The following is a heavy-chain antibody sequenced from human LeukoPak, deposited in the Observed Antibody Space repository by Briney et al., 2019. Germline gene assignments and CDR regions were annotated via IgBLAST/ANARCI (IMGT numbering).Heavy chain of an antibody. J-gene: IGHJ3*02. Sequence: GTSLRLSCAASGFTFSSYGMHWVRQAPGKGLEWVSGIWYDGRNSYYADPVKGRFTISRDNSKNTLYLQMNSLRAEDTAVYYCAKPLHLTYCVFDIWGQGTMVTVSS. CDR3: AKPLHLTYCVFDI. V-gene: IGHV3-33*06. D-gene: IGHD2-21*01. CDR2: IWYDGRNS. CDR1: GFTFSSYG.